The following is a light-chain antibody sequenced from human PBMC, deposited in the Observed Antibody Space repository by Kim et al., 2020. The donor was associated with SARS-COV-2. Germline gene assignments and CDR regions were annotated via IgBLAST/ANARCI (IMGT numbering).Light chain of an antibody. J-gene: IGKJ1*01. CDR1: QSVNGRF. CDR3: QQYDSSVWT. CDR2: GAS. V-gene: IGKV3-20*01. Sequence: ELVLTQSPGTLSLSPGEGATLSCRASQSVNGRFLAWYQQKPGQAPRHLIYGASTRATGIPDRFSGSGSGTDFTLTISRLEPEDFAMYYCQQYDSSVWTFGQGTKVDIK.